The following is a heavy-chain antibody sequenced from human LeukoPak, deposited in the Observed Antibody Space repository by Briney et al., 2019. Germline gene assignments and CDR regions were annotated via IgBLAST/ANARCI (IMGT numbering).Heavy chain of an antibody. V-gene: IGHV3-30*02. CDR3: AKDAKIVAVGTAFDI. D-gene: IGHD6-13*01. Sequence: GGSLRLSCAASGFTFSSYGMHWVRQAPGKGLEWVAFIRYDGSNKYYVDSVKGRFAISRDNSKNTLYLQMNSLTAEDTAVYYYAKDAKIVAVGTAFDIWGQGTLVTVSS. CDR2: IRYDGSNK. CDR1: GFTFSSYG. J-gene: IGHJ3*02.